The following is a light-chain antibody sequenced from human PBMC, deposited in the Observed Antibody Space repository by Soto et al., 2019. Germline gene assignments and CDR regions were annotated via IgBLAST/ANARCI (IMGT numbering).Light chain of an antibody. V-gene: IGKV1-5*03. CDR2: KAS. Sequence: DIPMTQSPSTLSASVGDRVTITCRASQSISSWLAWYQQKPGKAHKLLIYKASSLESGVPSRFSGSGSGTEFTLTTSSLQPDDFATYYCQPPETFGQGTKLEIK. CDR1: QSISSW. CDR3: QPPET. J-gene: IGKJ1*01.